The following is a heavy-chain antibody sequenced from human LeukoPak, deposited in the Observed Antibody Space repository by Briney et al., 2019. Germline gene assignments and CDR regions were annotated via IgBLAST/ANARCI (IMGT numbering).Heavy chain of an antibody. CDR3: ARGQSLNDY. J-gene: IGHJ4*02. Sequence: GASVKVSCKASGYTFTEYYMHWVRQAPGQGLEWMGWINPNSGGANYAENFQGRVTMTRDTSISTAYMELSSLRYDDTALYYYARGQSLNDYWGQGTLVTVSS. V-gene: IGHV1-2*02. CDR1: GYTFTEYY. CDR2: INPNSGGA.